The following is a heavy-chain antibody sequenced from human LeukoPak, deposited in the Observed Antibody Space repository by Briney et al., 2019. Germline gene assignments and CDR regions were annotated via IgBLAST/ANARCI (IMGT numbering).Heavy chain of an antibody. J-gene: IGHJ1*01. CDR1: GGSISGYY. D-gene: IGHD6-13*01. V-gene: IGHV4-59*01. CDR2: IYDSGST. CDR3: ARDLLSSSWVYFQH. Sequence: SETLSLTCTVSGGSISGYYWSWIRQPPGKGLEWIGYIYDSGSTNNNPSPKSRVTISVDTSKNQFSLKLSSVTAADTAVYYCARDLLSSSWVYFQHWGQGTLVTVSS.